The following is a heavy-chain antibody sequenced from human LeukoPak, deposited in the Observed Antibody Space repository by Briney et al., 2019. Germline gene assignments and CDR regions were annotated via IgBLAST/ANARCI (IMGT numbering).Heavy chain of an antibody. CDR1: GGSITSGSYY. CDR3: TSGYNWNYILGH. J-gene: IGHJ4*02. Sequence: SETLSLTCTVSGGSITSGSYYWSWIRQPAGKGLEWIGRIYTSGSTDYNPSLKSRVTISVDTSKNQFSLKLTSVTAADTAVYYCTSGYNWNYILGHWGQGTLVTVSS. V-gene: IGHV4-61*02. D-gene: IGHD1-7*01. CDR2: IYTSGST.